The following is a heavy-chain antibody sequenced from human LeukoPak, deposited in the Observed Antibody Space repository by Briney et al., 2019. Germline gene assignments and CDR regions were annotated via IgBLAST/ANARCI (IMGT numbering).Heavy chain of an antibody. J-gene: IGHJ4*02. V-gene: IGHV3-21*04. CDR2: ISSSSSYI. CDR1: GFTFSSYS. CDR3: ARADWLDY. Sequence: GGSLRLSCAASGFTFSSYSMNWVRQAPGKGLEWVSSISSSSSYIYYADSVKGRFTISRDNAKNSLYLQIDSLRDEDTAVYYCARADWLDYWGQGTLVTVSS. D-gene: IGHD3-9*01.